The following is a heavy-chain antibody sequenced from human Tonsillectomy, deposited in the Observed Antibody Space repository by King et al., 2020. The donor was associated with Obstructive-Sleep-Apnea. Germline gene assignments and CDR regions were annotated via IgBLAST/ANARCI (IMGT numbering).Heavy chain of an antibody. V-gene: IGHV2-70*01. CDR3: ARSQYYESSGYFFDY. Sequence: TLKESGPALVKPTQTLTLTCTFSGFSLSTSGMCVIWIRWPPGKALGGLALIDWDDDKYYSTTLKTRLTIAKDTSKNQVVLTMTDMDPEDTATYYCARSQYYESSGYFFDYWGQGTLVTVSS. CDR1: GFSLSTSGMC. D-gene: IGHD3-22*01. CDR2: IDWDDDK. J-gene: IGHJ4*02.